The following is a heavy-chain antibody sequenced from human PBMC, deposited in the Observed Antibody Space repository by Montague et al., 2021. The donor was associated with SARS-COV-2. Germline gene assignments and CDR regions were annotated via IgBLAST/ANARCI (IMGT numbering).Heavy chain of an antibody. CDR1: GGSISSYY. D-gene: IGHD3-22*01. Sequence: SETLSLTCTVSGGSISSYYWSWIRQPPGKGLEWIGYIYYSGSTYYNPSLKSRVTISVDTSKNQFSLKLSSVTAADTAVYYCAREGGWLSRGSYYFDYWGQGTLVTVSS. J-gene: IGHJ4*02. CDR2: IYYSGST. V-gene: IGHV4-59*12. CDR3: AREGGWLSRGSYYFDY.